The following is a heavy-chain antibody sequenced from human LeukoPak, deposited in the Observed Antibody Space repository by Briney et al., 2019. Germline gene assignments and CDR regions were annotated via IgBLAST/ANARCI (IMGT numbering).Heavy chain of an antibody. Sequence: ASVKVSCKASGYTFTSYYMHWVRQAPGQGLEWMGIINPSGGSTSYAQKFQGRVTMTRDTSTSTVYMELSSLRSEDTAVYYCARDPPCSGGSCYSFDYWGQGTLVTVSS. J-gene: IGHJ4*02. CDR2: INPSGGST. CDR3: ARDPPCSGGSCYSFDY. CDR1: GYTFTSYY. D-gene: IGHD2-15*01. V-gene: IGHV1-46*01.